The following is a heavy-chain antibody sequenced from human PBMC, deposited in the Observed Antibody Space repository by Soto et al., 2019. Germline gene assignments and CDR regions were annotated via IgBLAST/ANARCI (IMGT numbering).Heavy chain of an antibody. D-gene: IGHD3-3*01. CDR2: IYHSGST. V-gene: IGHV4-30-2*01. J-gene: IGHJ6*02. CDR3: ARGNYDFWSGPYYYGMDV. CDR1: GGSISSGGYS. Sequence: KTSETLSLTCAVSGGSISSGGYSWSWIRQPPGKGLEWIGYIYHSGSTYYNPSLKSRVTISVDRSKNQFSLKLSSVTAADTAAYYCARGNYDFWSGPYYYGMDVWGQGTTVTVSS.